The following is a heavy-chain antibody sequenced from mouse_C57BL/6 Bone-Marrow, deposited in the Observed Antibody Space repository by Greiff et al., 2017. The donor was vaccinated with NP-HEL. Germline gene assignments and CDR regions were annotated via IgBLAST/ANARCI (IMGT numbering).Heavy chain of an antibody. CDR1: GYTFTSYW. J-gene: IGHJ2*01. V-gene: IGHV1-64*01. CDR3: ARRQLRPFDY. Sequence: VQLQQPGAELVKPGASVKLSCKASGYTFTSYWMHWVKQRPGQGLEWIGMIHPNRGSTNYNEKFKSKATLTVDKSSPTAYMQLSSLTSEDSAVYDCARRQLRPFDYWGQGTTLTVSS. D-gene: IGHD3-2*02. CDR2: IHPNRGST.